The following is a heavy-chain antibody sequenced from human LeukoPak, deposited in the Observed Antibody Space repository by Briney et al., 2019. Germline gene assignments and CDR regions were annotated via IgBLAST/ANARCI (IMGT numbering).Heavy chain of an antibody. CDR2: ISGSGGST. CDR3: AKDQAGGSVLFDY. Sequence: GGSLRLSCAASGFTFGSYAMSWVRQAPGKGLEWVSAISGSGGSTYYADSVKGRFTISRDNSKNTLYLQMNSLRAEDTAVYYCAKDQAGGSVLFDYWGQGTLVIVSS. J-gene: IGHJ4*02. V-gene: IGHV3-23*01. D-gene: IGHD5/OR15-5a*01. CDR1: GFTFGSYA.